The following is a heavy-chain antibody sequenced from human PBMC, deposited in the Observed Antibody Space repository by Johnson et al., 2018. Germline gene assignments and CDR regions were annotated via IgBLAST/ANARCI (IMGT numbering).Heavy chain of an antibody. CDR1: GFTFDDYA. V-gene: IGHV3-9*01. D-gene: IGHD6-6*01. Sequence: VQLVQSGGGLVQPGRSLRLSCAASGFTFDDYAMHWVRQAPGKGLDWVSGINWNSGNIGYADSVKGRYTSSRDNAKNSLDLQMNSLSAEDTALYYCAKDAYSSSPANEGYFQHWGQGTLVTVSS. CDR3: AKDAYSSSPANEGYFQH. CDR2: INWNSGNI. J-gene: IGHJ1*01.